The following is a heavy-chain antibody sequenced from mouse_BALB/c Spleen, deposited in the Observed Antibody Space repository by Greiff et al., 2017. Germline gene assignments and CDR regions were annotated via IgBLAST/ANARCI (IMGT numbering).Heavy chain of an antibody. CDR3: TRNYYWYFDV. CDR2: INPSNGGT. CDR1: ASTFTSSY. V-gene: IGHV1S81*02. J-gene: IGHJ1*01. Sequence: QAHFQQLGAELLKPGASVNLSSKASASTFTSSYMSWVKQRPGQGLEWIGGINPSNGGTNFNEKFKSKATLTVDKSSSTAYMQLSSLTSEDSAVYYCTRNYYWYFDVWGAGTTVTVSS.